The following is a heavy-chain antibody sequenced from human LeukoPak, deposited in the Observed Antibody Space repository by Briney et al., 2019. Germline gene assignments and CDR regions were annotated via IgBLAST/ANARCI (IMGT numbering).Heavy chain of an antibody. Sequence: SVKVSCKASGGTFSSYAISWVRQAPGQGLEWMGGIIPIFGTANYAQKFQGRVTTATDESTSIAYMELSSLRSEDTAVYYCARVSYYYDSSGYYYPVPEYFQHWGQGTLVTVSS. CDR3: ARVSYYYDSSGYYYPVPEYFQH. J-gene: IGHJ1*01. D-gene: IGHD3-22*01. V-gene: IGHV1-69*05. CDR1: GGTFSSYA. CDR2: IIPIFGTA.